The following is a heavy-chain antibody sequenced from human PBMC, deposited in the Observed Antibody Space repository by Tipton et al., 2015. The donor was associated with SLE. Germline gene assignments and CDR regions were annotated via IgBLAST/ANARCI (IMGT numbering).Heavy chain of an antibody. Sequence: SLRLSCAASGFTVSDNYMSWVRQAPGQGLEWVSVFYSGGSRYYADSVKARFTTSRDQFPNMLYLQMNSLTAADTAIYYCASSGDDLVPGHYRLGAFEIWGQGTIVTVSS. V-gene: IGHV3-66*01. CDR3: ASSGDDLVPGHYRLGAFEI. CDR2: FYSGGSR. J-gene: IGHJ3*02. CDR1: GFTVSDNY. D-gene: IGHD3-9*01.